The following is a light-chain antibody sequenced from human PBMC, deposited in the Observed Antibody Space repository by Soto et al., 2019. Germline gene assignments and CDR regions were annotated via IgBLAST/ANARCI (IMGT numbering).Light chain of an antibody. J-gene: IGLJ1*01. Sequence: QSALTQPPSASGSPGHSVTISCTGTSSDVGGYDCVSWYQHRPGTAPKFLIYEVTKRPSGVPDRFSGSKSGNTASLTVSGLQPEDEADYFCSSYAASNTYVFGTGTKVTVL. CDR1: SSDVGGYDC. CDR2: EVT. CDR3: SSYAASNTYV. V-gene: IGLV2-8*01.